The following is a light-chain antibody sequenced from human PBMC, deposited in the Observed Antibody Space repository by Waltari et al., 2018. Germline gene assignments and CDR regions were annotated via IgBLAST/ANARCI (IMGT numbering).Light chain of an antibody. J-gene: IGLJ3*02. CDR1: SRQAYPLSH. CDR2: KGN. Sequence: VWPQAPRWSGPHGGQFTLPSAFISRQAYPLSHPSWYRQTPGQAPRTLLYKGNNRSSGVPDRFSGSILGNKVALTITGAQADDECHYYCSLYMGSGIWVFGGGTKLTVL. V-gene: IGLV8-61*01. CDR3: SLYMGSGIWV.